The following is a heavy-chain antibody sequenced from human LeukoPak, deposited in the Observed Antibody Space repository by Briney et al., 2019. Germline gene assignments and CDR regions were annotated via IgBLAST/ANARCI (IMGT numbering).Heavy chain of an antibody. CDR2: INHSGST. D-gene: IGHD3-10*01. CDR3: ARAMVRGVIITPIFDY. V-gene: IGHV4-4*02. CDR1: GDSINSLDL. Sequence: SETLSLTCTVSGDSINSLDLWSWVRQPPGKGLEWIGEINHSGSTNYNPSLKSRVTISVDTSKNQFSLKLSSVTAADTAVYYCARAMVRGVIITPIFDYWGQGTLVTVSS. J-gene: IGHJ4*02.